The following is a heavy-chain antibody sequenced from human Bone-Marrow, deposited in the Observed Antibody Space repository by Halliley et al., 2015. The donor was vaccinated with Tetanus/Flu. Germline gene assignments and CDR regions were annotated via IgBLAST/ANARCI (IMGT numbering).Heavy chain of an antibody. J-gene: IGHJ6*02. V-gene: IGHV4-4*02. Sequence: GEIYHSGRPNYNPSLKSRVPISRDKPKTQFSLKLTSGTAADTAVYYCASARETIGWWDGFDVWGQGTTVTVSS. CDR3: ASARETIGWWDGFDV. D-gene: IGHD6-19*01. CDR2: IYHSGRP.